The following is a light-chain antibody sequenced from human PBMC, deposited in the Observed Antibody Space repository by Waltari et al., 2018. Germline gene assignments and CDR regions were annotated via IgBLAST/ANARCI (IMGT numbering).Light chain of an antibody. CDR2: SNT. Sequence: QSALTQPPSASGTPGQTVTIFCSGGNSNIGSNVVNWYQQVPGTAPKLLIDSNTSRPSGVPDGFSGAKSGTSASLAISGIQSDDEGDYYCATWDDRLTGVVFGGGTQVTVL. V-gene: IGLV1-44*01. J-gene: IGLJ2*01. CDR1: NSNIGSNV. CDR3: ATWDDRLTGVV.